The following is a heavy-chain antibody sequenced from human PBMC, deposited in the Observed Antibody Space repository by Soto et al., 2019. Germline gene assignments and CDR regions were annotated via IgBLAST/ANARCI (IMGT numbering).Heavy chain of an antibody. CDR1: GFPFTKAW. V-gene: IGHV3-15*01. CDR3: TTGGFTGIVGI. D-gene: IGHD3-22*01. J-gene: IGHJ3*02. Sequence: GGSLRLSCAASGFPFTKAWMTWVRRAPGKGLEWVGRIRSKTSSETREYAAPVKGRFTISRDDSKNMLYLEMNSLKIEDTGVYYCTTGGFTGIVGIWGQGTMVTVSS. CDR2: IRSKTSSETR.